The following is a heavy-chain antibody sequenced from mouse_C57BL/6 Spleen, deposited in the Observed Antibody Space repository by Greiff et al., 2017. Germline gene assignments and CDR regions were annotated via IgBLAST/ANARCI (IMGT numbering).Heavy chain of an antibody. V-gene: IGHV5-17*01. CDR3: ARTPYFDY. Sequence: DVKLQESGGGLVKPGGSLKLSCAASGFTFSDYGMHWVRQAPEKGLEWVAYISSGSSTIYYADTVKGRFTISRDNAKNTLFLQMTSLRSEDTAMYYCARTPYFDYWGQGTTLTASS. CDR1: GFTFSDYG. CDR2: ISSGSSTI. J-gene: IGHJ2*01.